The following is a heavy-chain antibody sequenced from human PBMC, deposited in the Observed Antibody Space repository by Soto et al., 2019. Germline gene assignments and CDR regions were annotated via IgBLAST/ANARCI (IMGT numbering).Heavy chain of an antibody. Sequence: QVHLVQSGAEARKPGASVNVSCMASGFSLNTYVVHWVRRAPGQGLEWMGWVNAASGNTQTSQKFQGRLTLTRDTSANTAYMELSSLRTEDTAVYFCARRPLLESHFDYWGQGTLVAVSS. J-gene: IGHJ4*02. V-gene: IGHV1-3*01. CDR2: VNAASGNT. CDR3: ARRPLLESHFDY. CDR1: GFSLNTYV.